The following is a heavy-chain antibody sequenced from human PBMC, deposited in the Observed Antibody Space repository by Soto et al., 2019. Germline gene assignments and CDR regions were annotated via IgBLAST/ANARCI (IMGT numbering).Heavy chain of an antibody. Sequence: GGSLRLSCAASGFTFSSYPMHWVRQAPGKGLEWVAVISYDGSNKYYAESVKGRFTISRDNSKNTLYLQLNSLRAEDTAVYYCARNGITGTYESFPAYWGQGTLVTVSS. CDR1: GFTFSSYP. CDR3: ARNGITGTYESFPAY. CDR2: ISYDGSNK. J-gene: IGHJ4*02. D-gene: IGHD1-7*01. V-gene: IGHV3-30-3*01.